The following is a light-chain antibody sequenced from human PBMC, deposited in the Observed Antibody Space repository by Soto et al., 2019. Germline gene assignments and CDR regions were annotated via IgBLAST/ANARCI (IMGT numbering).Light chain of an antibody. J-gene: IGKJ1*01. CDR1: QYISTNY. CDR2: GAS. V-gene: IGKV3-20*01. Sequence: EVVFTQSPGTLPLSPGERATLSCRASQYISTNYVAWYQQIPGQTPRLLIFGASSRATGIPDRFSGSGSGTDFTLTISRLEPEDFAVYYCQQHGSSPWMFGQGTKVDIK. CDR3: QQHGSSPWM.